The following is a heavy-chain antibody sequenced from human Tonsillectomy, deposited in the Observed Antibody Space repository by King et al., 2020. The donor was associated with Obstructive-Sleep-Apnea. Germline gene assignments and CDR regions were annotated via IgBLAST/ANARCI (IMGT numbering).Heavy chain of an antibody. CDR2: MYYIGST. J-gene: IGHJ4*02. CDR1: GGSISSSSYY. D-gene: IGHD3-9*01. V-gene: IGHV4-39*07. Sequence: QLQESGPGLVKPSETLSLTCTVSGGSISSSSYYLGWIRQPPGKGLGWIGSMYYIGSTYYNPSLKSRVTISVDTAKNQFSLKLSSVTAADTAVYYCAGLELRYVDWLLVPCFDYWGQGTLVTVSS. CDR3: AGLELRYVDWLLVPCFDY.